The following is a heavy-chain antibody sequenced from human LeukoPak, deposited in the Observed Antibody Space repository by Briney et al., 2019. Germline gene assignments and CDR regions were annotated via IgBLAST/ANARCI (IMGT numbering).Heavy chain of an antibody. V-gene: IGHV3-30-3*01. CDR3: ARDIYETTVTTRFDP. CDR1: GFTFSSYA. Sequence: GGSLRLSCAASGFTFSSYAMHWVRQAPGKGLEWVAVMSYDGSNKYYADSVKGRFTISRDNSKNTLYLQMNSLRAEDTAVYYCARDIYETTVTTRFDPWGQGTLVTVSS. D-gene: IGHD4-17*01. CDR2: MSYDGSNK. J-gene: IGHJ5*02.